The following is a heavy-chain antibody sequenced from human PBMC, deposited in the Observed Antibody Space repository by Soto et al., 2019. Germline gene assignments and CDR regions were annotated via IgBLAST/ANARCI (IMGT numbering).Heavy chain of an antibody. CDR2: INHSEST. J-gene: IGHJ6*02. V-gene: IGHV4-34*01. Sequence: SETLSLTCAVYGGSFSGYYWSWIRQPPGKGLEWMGVINHSESTNYNPSLKSRVTISVDPSKNQCSLKLRSVTAADTAVYYCARGGTGATIFGVVLVPYWYYGMDVWGQGTTVTVSS. CDR3: ARGGTGATIFGVVLVPYWYYGMDV. D-gene: IGHD3-3*01. CDR1: GGSFSGYY.